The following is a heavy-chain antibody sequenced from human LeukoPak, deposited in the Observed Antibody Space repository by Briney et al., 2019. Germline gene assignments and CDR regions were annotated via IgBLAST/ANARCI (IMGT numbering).Heavy chain of an antibody. CDR1: GFTFSSYA. Sequence: GGSLGLSCAASGFTFSSYAMSWVRQAPGKGLEWVSAISGSGGSTYYADSVKGRFTISRDNSKNTLYLQMNSLRAEDTAVYYCARSSLSHGFHFDYWGQGTLVTVSS. CDR2: ISGSGGST. J-gene: IGHJ4*02. CDR3: ARSSLSHGFHFDY. V-gene: IGHV3-23*01.